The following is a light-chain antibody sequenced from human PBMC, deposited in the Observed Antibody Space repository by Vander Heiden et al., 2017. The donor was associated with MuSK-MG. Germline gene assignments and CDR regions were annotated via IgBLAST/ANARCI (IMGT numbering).Light chain of an antibody. J-gene: IGKJ4*01. V-gene: IGKV1-9*01. Sequence: DIQLTQSPSLLSASVGDRVTITCRASQGISSYLVWFQQKPGKAPELLIYAASILQSGVPSRFSGSGSGTEFTLTISSLQAEDFATYYCQQSKRVPFTFGGGTEVEIK. CDR2: AAS. CDR3: QQSKRVPFT. CDR1: QGISSY.